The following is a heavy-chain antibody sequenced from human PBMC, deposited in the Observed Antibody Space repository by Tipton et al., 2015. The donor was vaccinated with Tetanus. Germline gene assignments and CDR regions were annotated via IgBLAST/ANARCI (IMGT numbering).Heavy chain of an antibody. CDR2: IDPNSGGT. CDR3: ARDRGDYIYYGMDV. CDR1: GYTFTGYY. J-gene: IGHJ6*02. D-gene: IGHD3-22*01. V-gene: IGHV1-2*02. Sequence: QLVQSGAEMKKPGASVKVPCKASGYTFTGYYIYWVRQAPGQGLEWMGWIDPNSGGTVYAQKFQGRVTMTRDTSISTGYMGLRSLRSDDTAVYYCARDRGDYIYYGMDVWGPGTTVTVS.